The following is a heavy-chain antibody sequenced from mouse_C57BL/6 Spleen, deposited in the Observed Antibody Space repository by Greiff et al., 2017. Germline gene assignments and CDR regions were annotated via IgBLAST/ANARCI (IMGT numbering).Heavy chain of an antibody. V-gene: IGHV1-80*01. CDR3: ARHDGYDRYFDV. J-gene: IGHJ1*03. CDR2: IYPGDGDT. CDR1: GYAFSSYW. Sequence: QVQLQQSGAELVKPGASVKISCKASGYAFSSYWMNWVKQRPGKGLEWIGQIYPGDGDTNYNGKFKGKATLTADKSSSTAYMQLSSLTSEDSAVYFCARHDGYDRYFDVWGTGTTVTVSS. D-gene: IGHD2-2*01.